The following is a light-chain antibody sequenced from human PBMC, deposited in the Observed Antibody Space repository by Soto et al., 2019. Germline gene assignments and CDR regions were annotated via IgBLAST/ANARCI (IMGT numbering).Light chain of an antibody. V-gene: IGKV1-27*01. J-gene: IGKJ4*01. CDR1: KGISNY. Sequence: DIQMTQSPSSLSASVGDRVTITCRASKGISNYLAWYQQKPGKVPKLLIYAASTLQSVVPSRFSGSGSGTDFTLTISSLQPEDVATYYCQKYNSAPLTFGGGTKVEIK. CDR2: AAS. CDR3: QKYNSAPLT.